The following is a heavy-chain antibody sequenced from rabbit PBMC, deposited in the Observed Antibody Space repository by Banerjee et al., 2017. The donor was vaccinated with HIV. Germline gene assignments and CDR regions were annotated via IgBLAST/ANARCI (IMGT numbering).Heavy chain of an antibody. CDR3: ARGGYSGSGYEL. CDR2: ISSISGVT. D-gene: IGHD1-1*01. J-gene: IGHJ4*01. CDR1: GFSFSSNYW. Sequence: QSLEESGGDLVKPGASLTLTCTASGFSFSSNYWICWVRQAPGKGLEWIACISSISGVTWYASWAKGRFTISKTSSTTVTLQMTSLTVADTATYFCARGGYSGSGYELWGQGTLVTV. V-gene: IGHV1S40*01.